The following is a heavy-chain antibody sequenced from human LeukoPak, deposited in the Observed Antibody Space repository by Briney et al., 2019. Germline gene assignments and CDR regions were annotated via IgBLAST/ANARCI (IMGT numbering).Heavy chain of an antibody. D-gene: IGHD7-27*01. V-gene: IGHV3-7*01. Sequence: GGSLRLSCAASGFTFSSYWMSWVRQAPGKGLEWVANIKQDGSEKYYVDSVKGRFTISRDNAKNSLYLQMNSLRAEDTAVYYCASSNWDRPFDYWGQGTLVTVSS. CDR2: IKQDGSEK. CDR1: GFTFSSYW. CDR3: ASSNWDRPFDY. J-gene: IGHJ4*02.